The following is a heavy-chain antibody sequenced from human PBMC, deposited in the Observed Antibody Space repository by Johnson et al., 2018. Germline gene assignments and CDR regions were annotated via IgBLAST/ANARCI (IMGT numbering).Heavy chain of an antibody. CDR3: ARDSHYGDYADSCMDV. J-gene: IGHJ6*03. D-gene: IGHD4-17*01. Sequence: VQLVQSGGGLVQPGGSLRLSCAASGFTFSSYAMSWVRQAPGKGLEWVSAISGSGVTTYYADSVKGRFTISRDNSKNTLYLQMNSLRVEDTAVYYCARDSHYGDYADSCMDVGGKGTTVTVSS. CDR1: GFTFSSYA. V-gene: IGHV3-23*04. CDR2: ISGSGVTT.